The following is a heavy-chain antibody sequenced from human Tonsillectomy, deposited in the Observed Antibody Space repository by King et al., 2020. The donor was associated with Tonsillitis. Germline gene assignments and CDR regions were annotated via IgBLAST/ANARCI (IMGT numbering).Heavy chain of an antibody. CDR3: ARALKYSSSPFVSFGY. CDR1: GYTFSGHY. D-gene: IGHD6-6*01. V-gene: IGHV1-2*02. Sequence: VQLVQSGAEVKKPGASVKVSCKASGYTFSGHYIHWVRQAPGQGLEWMGWINPKSGGTNYEQKFEGRVTMTRDPSTSTAFMEMSRLRSEDTAVYYCARALKYSSSPFVSFGYWGQGTLVTVYS. J-gene: IGHJ4*02. CDR2: INPKSGGT.